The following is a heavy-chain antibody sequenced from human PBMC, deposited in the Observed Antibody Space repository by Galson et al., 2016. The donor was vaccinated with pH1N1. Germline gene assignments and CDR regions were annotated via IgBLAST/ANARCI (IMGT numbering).Heavy chain of an antibody. V-gene: IGHV3-7*01. D-gene: IGHD3-16*01. Sequence: SLRLSCAASGFTFSTYWMNWVRQAPGKGLEWLANINQDGSDKYYVDSVKGRFTISRDNAKNSLYLQMNSLRDEDTALYYCARAAFGQQSLWGQGTLVAASS. CDR3: ARAAFGQQSL. CDR2: INQDGSDK. CDR1: GFTFSTYW. J-gene: IGHJ4*02.